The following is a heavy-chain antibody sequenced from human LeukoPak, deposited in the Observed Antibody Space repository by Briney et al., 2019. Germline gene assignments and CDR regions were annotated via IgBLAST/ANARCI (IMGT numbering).Heavy chain of an antibody. CDR1: GYTFTSYY. D-gene: IGHD3-22*01. CDR2: INPSGDST. Sequence: GSVKVSCKASGYTFTSYYMHWVRQAPGKGLEWMGIINPSGDSTRYAQKFQGRVTMTRDTSTSTVYMELSSLRSEDTAVYYCARDGNYYDSSGYYYFDYWGQGTLVTVSS. V-gene: IGHV1-46*01. CDR3: ARDGNYYDSSGYYYFDY. J-gene: IGHJ4*02.